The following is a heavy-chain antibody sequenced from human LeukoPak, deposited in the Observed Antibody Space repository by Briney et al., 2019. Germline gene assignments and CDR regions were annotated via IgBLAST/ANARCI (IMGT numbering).Heavy chain of an antibody. J-gene: IGHJ4*02. CDR3: ARVRIQLWLRGAYFDY. D-gene: IGHD5-18*01. CDR1: GFTFSSYA. V-gene: IGHV3-30-3*01. Sequence: PGGSLRLSCAASGFTFSSYAMHWVRQAPGKGLEWVAVISYDGSNKYYADSVKGRFTISRDNSKNTLYLQMNSLRAEDTAVYYCARVRIQLWLRGAYFDYWGQGTLVTVSS. CDR2: ISYDGSNK.